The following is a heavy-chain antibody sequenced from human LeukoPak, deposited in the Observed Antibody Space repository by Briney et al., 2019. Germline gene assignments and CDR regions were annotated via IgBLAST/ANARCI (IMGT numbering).Heavy chain of an antibody. CDR3: VKVSGMYSSSWPTDI. CDR2: ITGSGSST. V-gene: IGHV3-23*01. J-gene: IGHJ4*02. Sequence: PGGSLRLSCAASGFTFSSYAMSWVRQAPGKGLEWVSTITGSGSSTYYADSVKGRFTISRGKSMNTLFLQMSSLRAEDTAVYYCVKVSGMYSSSWPTDIWGQGTLVTVSS. D-gene: IGHD6-13*01. CDR1: GFTFSSYA.